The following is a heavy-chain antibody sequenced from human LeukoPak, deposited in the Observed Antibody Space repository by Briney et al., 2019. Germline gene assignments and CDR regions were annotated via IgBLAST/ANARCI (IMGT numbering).Heavy chain of an antibody. J-gene: IGHJ4*02. CDR3: VSGGVHYDAFDY. Sequence: PSETLSLTCAVYGGSFSGYYWTLIRQPPGKGREGIGSVDYTGTTFYNPSLKSRVTGSVDTSKNHVSLRLTSVTAADKAVYYCVSGGVHYDAFDYWGQGTLVTVAS. D-gene: IGHD3-16*01. CDR2: VDYTGTT. CDR1: GGSFSGYY. V-gene: IGHV4-34*01.